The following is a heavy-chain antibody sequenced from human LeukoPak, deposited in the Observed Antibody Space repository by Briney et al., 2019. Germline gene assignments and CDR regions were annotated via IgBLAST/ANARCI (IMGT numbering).Heavy chain of an antibody. V-gene: IGHV3-30*04. CDR2: ISYDGSNK. D-gene: IGHD4-17*01. J-gene: IGHJ5*02. Sequence: SGRSLRLSCAASGFTFSSYAMHWVRQAPGKGLEWVAVISYDGSNKYYADSVKGRFTISRDNSKNTLYLQMNSLRAEDTAVYYCARDRGHYGDYLIWFDPWGQGTLVTVSS. CDR1: GFTFSSYA. CDR3: ARDRGHYGDYLIWFDP.